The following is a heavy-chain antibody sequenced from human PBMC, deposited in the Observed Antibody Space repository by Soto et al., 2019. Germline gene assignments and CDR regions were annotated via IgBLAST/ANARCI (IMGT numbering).Heavy chain of an antibody. D-gene: IGHD3-22*01. J-gene: IGHJ4*02. V-gene: IGHV2-26*01. CDR1: GFSLTNARMG. Sequence: QVTLRESGPVLVKPTEPLTLTCTVSGFSLTNARMGVSWIRQPPGKALEWLAHIFPNHEKSDSTSPKTSLTISKDTSKSQVVLVLTNRDPVDTATYYCARASEASYYYDSGGYYYGYYLYYWSQGTLVAVSS. CDR3: ARASEASYYYDSGGYYYGYYLYY. CDR2: IFPNHEK.